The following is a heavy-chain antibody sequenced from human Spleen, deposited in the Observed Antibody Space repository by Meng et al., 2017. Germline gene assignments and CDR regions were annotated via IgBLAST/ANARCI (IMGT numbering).Heavy chain of an antibody. V-gene: IGHV4-39*07. J-gene: IGHJ4*02. CDR2: IYYSGST. CDR1: GGSISSSSYY. D-gene: IGHD3-22*01. CDR3: ARAYDSSGYPPFYYFDY. Sequence: QLQSQGSGPGLVNPSETLSLTCTVSGGSISSSSYYWGWIRQPPGKGLEWIGSIYYSGSTYYNPSLKSRVTISVDTSKNQFSLKLSSVTAADTAVYYCARAYDSSGYPPFYYFDYWGQGTLVTVSS.